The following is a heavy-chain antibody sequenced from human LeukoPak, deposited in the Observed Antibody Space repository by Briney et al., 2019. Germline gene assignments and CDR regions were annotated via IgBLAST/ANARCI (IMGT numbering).Heavy chain of an antibody. V-gene: IGHV3-23*01. CDR3: AIHRGRSWNGVWLDP. CDR2: ITNSGGST. J-gene: IGHJ5*02. D-gene: IGHD6-13*01. Sequence: PGGSLRLSCAASGFTFSSDGLSWVRQAPGKGLEWVSSITNSGGSTSYADSVKGRFSISRDNSKSTLHLQMNRLRVEDTAVYYCAIHRGRSWNGVWLDPWAREPWSPSPQ. CDR1: GFTFSSDG.